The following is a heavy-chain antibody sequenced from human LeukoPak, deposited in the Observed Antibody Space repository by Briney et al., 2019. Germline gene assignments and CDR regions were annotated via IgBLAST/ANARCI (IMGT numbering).Heavy chain of an antibody. CDR2: INPNSGGT. J-gene: IGHJ4*02. Sequence: ASVKVSCKASGYTFTGYYMHWMRQAPGQGLEWMGWINPNSGGTNYAQKFQGRVTMTRDTSISTAYMELSRLRSDDTAVYYCARGSGTAMGPGKYFDYWGQGTLVTVSS. CDR1: GYTFTGYY. V-gene: IGHV1-2*02. D-gene: IGHD5-18*01. CDR3: ARGSGTAMGPGKYFDY.